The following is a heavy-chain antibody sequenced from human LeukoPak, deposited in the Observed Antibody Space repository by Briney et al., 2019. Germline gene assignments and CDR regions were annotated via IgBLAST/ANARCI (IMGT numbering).Heavy chain of an antibody. Sequence: PSETLSLTCTVSGGSISSYYWSWIRQPPGKGLEWIGYIYYSGSTNYNPSLKSRVTISVDTSKNQFSLKLSSVTAADTAVYYCARDQWLVRRTTGFDYWGQGTLVTVSS. J-gene: IGHJ4*02. CDR3: ARDQWLVRRTTGFDY. V-gene: IGHV4-59*12. CDR2: IYYSGST. CDR1: GGSISSYY. D-gene: IGHD6-19*01.